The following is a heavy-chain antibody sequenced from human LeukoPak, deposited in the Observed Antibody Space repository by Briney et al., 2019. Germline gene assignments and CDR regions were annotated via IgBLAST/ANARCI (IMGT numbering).Heavy chain of an antibody. D-gene: IGHD1-26*01. CDR3: ARSRGSSGSYPFDY. V-gene: IGHV3-74*01. CDR1: GFTFRSYW. Sequence: GGSLRLSCAASGFTFRSYWMYWVRQAPGKGLVWVSRINSDGSSTSYADSVKGRFTISRDNARNSLFLQMNSLRAEDTAVYYCARSRGSSGSYPFDYWGQGTLVTVSS. J-gene: IGHJ4*02. CDR2: INSDGSST.